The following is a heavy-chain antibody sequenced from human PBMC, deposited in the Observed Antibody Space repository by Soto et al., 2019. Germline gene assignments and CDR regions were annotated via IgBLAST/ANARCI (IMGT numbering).Heavy chain of an antibody. CDR3: TRVLGYTFEPGKTRYYAMDV. V-gene: IGHV1-69*01. D-gene: IGHD5-18*01. CDR2: LIPVFGSP. Sequence: QVQLVQSGAEVKKPGSPVTVSCKTSGGTFSKDAINWVRQAPGQGLEWMGLLIPVFGSPIYAQKFQGRIRITADESTSTAFMDLSSLRSEDTAVYYCTRVLGYTFEPGKTRYYAMDVWGQGTTVSVSS. J-gene: IGHJ6*02. CDR1: GGTFSKDA.